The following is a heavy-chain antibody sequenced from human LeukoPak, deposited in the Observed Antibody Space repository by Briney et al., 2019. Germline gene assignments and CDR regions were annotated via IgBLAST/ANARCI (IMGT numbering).Heavy chain of an antibody. CDR1: GGSISSSSYY. J-gene: IGHJ4*02. V-gene: IGHV4-39*07. CDR2: IYYSGST. Sequence: PSETLSLTCTVSGGSISSSSYYWGWIRQPPGKGLEWIGSIYYSGSTNYNPSLKSRVTISVDTSKNQFSLKLSSVTAADTAVYYCARVSYYDSSGYYYNAHFDYWGQGTLVTVSS. D-gene: IGHD3-22*01. CDR3: ARVSYYDSSGYYYNAHFDY.